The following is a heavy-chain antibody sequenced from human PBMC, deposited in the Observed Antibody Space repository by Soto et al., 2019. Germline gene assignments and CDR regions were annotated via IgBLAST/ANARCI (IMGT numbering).Heavy chain of an antibody. D-gene: IGHD5-12*01. CDR3: ARVSGYGQYYYYYGMDV. V-gene: IGHV4-31*03. CDR2: IYYSGST. CDR1: GGSISSGGYY. Sequence: SETLSLTCTVSGGSISSGGYYWSWIRQHPGKGLERIGYIYYSGSTYYNPSLKSRVTISVDTSKNQFSLKLSSVTAADTAVYYCARVSGYGQYYYYYGMDVWGQGTTVTVSS. J-gene: IGHJ6*02.